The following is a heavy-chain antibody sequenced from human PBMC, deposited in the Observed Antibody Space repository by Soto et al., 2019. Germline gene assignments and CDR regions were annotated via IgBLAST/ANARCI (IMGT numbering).Heavy chain of an antibody. J-gene: IGHJ3*02. V-gene: IGHV3-74*01. D-gene: IGHD3-3*01. Sequence: GGSLRLSCAASGFTFSSYWMHWVRQAPGKGLVWVSRINSDGSSTSYADSVKGRFTISRDNAKNTQYLQINSLRAEDTAVYYCARGRVTGYDFWSGYPKREDAFDIWGQGTMVTVSS. CDR2: INSDGSST. CDR1: GFTFSSYW. CDR3: ARGRVTGYDFWSGYPKREDAFDI.